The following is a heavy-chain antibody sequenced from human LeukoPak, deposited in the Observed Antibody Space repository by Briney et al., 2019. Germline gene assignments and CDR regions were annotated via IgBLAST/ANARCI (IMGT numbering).Heavy chain of an antibody. CDR2: ISGGST. J-gene: IGHJ5*02. CDR1: GFTVSSNE. Sequence: GGSLRLSCAASGFTVSSNEMSWVRQAPGKGLEWVSSISGGSTYCADSRKGRFTISRDNSKNTLHLQMNSLRAEDTAVYYCARAQVGYNWFDPWGQGALVTVSS. D-gene: IGHD1-26*01. V-gene: IGHV3-38-3*01. CDR3: ARAQVGYNWFDP.